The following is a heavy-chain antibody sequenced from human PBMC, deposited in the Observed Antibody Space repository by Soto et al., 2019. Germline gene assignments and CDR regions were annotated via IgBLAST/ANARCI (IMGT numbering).Heavy chain of an antibody. V-gene: IGHV3-21*04. J-gene: IGHJ6*02. Sequence: GGSLRLSCAASGFTFTRYSMNWVRQAPGKGLEWVSSISSTTNYIYYGDSMKGRFTISRDNAKNSLYLEMNSLRAEDTAVYYCARDRMTQGSRIQLWNYYYYYGMDVWGQGTTVTVSS. CDR2: ISSTTNYI. CDR1: GFTFTRYS. D-gene: IGHD5-18*01. CDR3: ARDRMTQGSRIQLWNYYYYYGMDV.